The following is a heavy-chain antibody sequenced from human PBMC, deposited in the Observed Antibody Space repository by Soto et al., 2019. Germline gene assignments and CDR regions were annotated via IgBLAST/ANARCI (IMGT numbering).Heavy chain of an antibody. CDR2: ISSGSSNI. V-gene: IGHV3-21*01. CDR1: GFAFRSYN. D-gene: IGHD2-21*01. J-gene: IGHJ4*02. CDR3: ASATVVNATFAC. Sequence: EVQLVESGGGLVKPGGSLTLSCAASGFAFRSYNMNWVRQAPGKGLEWVASISSGSSNIYYADSVKGRFTISRDNAKNSLYLHLDSLRAEGAAVYYCASATVVNATFACWGQGTVVTVSS.